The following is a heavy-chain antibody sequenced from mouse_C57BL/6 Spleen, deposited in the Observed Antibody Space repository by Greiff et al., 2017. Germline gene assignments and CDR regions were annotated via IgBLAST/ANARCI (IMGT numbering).Heavy chain of an antibody. D-gene: IGHD2-4*01. CDR3: TSSWNYESPFDY. CDR2: IYPGNSDT. J-gene: IGHJ2*01. CDR1: GYTFTSYW. Sequence: VQLQQSGTVLARPGASVKMSCKTSGYTFTSYWMHWVKQRPGQGLEWIGAIYPGNSDTSYNQKFKGKAKLTAVTSASTAYMELSSLTNEDSAVXYCTSSWNYESPFDYWGQGTTLTVSS. V-gene: IGHV1-5*01.